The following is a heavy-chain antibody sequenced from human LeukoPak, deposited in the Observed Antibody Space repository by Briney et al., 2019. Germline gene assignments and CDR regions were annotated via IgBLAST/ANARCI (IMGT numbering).Heavy chain of an antibody. D-gene: IGHD3-22*01. CDR2: IRYDGSNK. CDR1: GFTFSSYG. J-gene: IGHJ4*02. Sequence: GGSLRLSCAASGFTFSSYGMHWVRQAPGKGLEWVAFIRYDGSNKYYADSVKGRFTISRDNSKNTLYLQMNSLRAENTAVYYCAKEDSSLYYYDSSGYYQTPGYWGQGTLVTVSS. CDR3: AKEDSSLYYYDSSGYYQTPGY. V-gene: IGHV3-30*02.